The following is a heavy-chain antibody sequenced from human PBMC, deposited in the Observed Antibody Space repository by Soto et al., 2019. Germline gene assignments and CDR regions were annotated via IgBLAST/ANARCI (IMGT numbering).Heavy chain of an antibody. CDR1: GYFISSGYY. CDR2: IYHSGST. CDR3: AREASGYRYGENYYDSSGYYGGFDY. J-gene: IGHJ4*02. Sequence: SETLSLTCAVSGYFISSGYYWGWIRQPPGKGLEWIGTIYHSGSTYYNPSLKSRVTISVDTSNNQFSLKVSSVTAADTAVYYCAREASGYRYGENYYDSSGYYGGFDYWGQATMVTVSS. V-gene: IGHV4-38-2*02. D-gene: IGHD3-22*01.